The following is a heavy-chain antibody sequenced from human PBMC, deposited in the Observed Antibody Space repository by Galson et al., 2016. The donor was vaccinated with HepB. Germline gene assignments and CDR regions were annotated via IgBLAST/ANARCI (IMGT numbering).Heavy chain of an antibody. V-gene: IGHV4-31*03. CDR2: IYYSGGN. Sequence: PLSLTCTVSGGPFSSGFYSWTWLRQHPGKGLEWIGYIYYSGGNYYNPSLKSRVTMSVDTSKNQFSLRLSSVTAADTAVYYCARENSPVAFDIWGHGTLVPVSS. D-gene: IGHD2/OR15-2a*01. J-gene: IGHJ3*02. CDR1: GGPFSSGFYS. CDR3: ARENSPVAFDI.